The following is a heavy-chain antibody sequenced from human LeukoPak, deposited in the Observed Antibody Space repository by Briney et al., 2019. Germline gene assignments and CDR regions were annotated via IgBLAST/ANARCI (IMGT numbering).Heavy chain of an antibody. CDR1: GFTFTSSA. CDR2: IVVGCGNT. J-gene: IGHJ4*02. V-gene: IGHV1-58*01. D-gene: IGHD3-22*01. CDR3: AASYYDSSGYLYFDY. Sequence: TSVKVSCKASGFTFTSSAVQWVRQARGQRLEWIGWIVVGCGNTNYAQKFQERVTITRDMSTSTAYMELSTLRSEDTAVYCGAASYYDSSGYLYFDYWGQGTLVTVSS.